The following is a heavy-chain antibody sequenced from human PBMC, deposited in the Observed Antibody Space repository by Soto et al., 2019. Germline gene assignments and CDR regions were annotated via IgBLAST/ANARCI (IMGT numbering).Heavy chain of an antibody. CDR3: ARGQRSSSYLSPFDY. CDR1: GDSISNYY. J-gene: IGHJ4*01. D-gene: IGHD6-13*01. V-gene: IGHV4-59*01. Sequence: SETLSLTCTVSGDSISNYYWNWIRQPPGKGLEWIGYIYYSGSTNYNPSLKSQVTISADTSMHQFSLTLSSVTAADTAIYYCARGQRSSSYLSPFDYWGQGALVTVS. CDR2: IYYSGST.